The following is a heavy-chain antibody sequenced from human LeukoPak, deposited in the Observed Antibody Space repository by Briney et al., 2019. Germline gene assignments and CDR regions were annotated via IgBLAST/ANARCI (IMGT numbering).Heavy chain of an antibody. Sequence: GGSLRLSCAASGFTFSSYGMHWVRQAPGKGLEWVAFIRYDGSNKYYADSVKGRFTISRDNSKNTLYLQMNSLRAEDTAVYYCAKGPSRRALSSGGEDYRGQGTLVTVSS. CDR1: GFTFSSYG. V-gene: IGHV3-30*02. CDR2: IRYDGSNK. J-gene: IGHJ4*02. D-gene: IGHD3-10*01. CDR3: AKGPSRRALSSGGEDY.